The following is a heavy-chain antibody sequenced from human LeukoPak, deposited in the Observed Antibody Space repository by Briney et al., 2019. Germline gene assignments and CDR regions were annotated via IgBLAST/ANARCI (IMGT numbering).Heavy chain of an antibody. D-gene: IGHD6-13*01. Sequence: SETLSLTCTVSGASINSGSYYWAWIRQAAGKGLEWIGHVYNTGITNYNPSLKSRVNISVDTSKNQFSLKLSSVTAADTAVYYCARIGYSSSWTSPYYYYYMDVWGKGTTVTISS. CDR2: VYNTGIT. CDR1: GASINSGSYY. CDR3: ARIGYSSSWTSPYYYYYMDV. J-gene: IGHJ6*03. V-gene: IGHV4-61*10.